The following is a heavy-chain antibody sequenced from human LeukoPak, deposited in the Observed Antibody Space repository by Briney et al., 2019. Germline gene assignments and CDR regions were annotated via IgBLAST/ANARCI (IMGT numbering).Heavy chain of an antibody. CDR2: ISNDGGYT. J-gene: IGHJ4*02. D-gene: IGHD2-15*01. Sequence: GGSLRLSCAASGFTFSSSAMSWVRRAPGKGLEWVSAISNDGGYTYYADAVQGRFTISRDNSKSTLCLQMNSLRAEDTAVYYCAKQLGYCSDGSCYFPYWGQGTLVTVSS. V-gene: IGHV3-23*01. CDR3: AKQLGYCSDGSCYFPY. CDR1: GFTFSSSA.